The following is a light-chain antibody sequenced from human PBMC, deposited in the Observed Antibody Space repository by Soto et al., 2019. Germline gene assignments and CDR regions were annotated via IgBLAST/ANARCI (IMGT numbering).Light chain of an antibody. Sequence: IQMTQSPSSLSASVGDRVTITCRASQSISSYLNWYQQKPGKAPNLLIYATSSLQGGVPSRFSGSGSGTDFTLTISSLQPEDFATYYCLQDNSYPLTFGGGTKVDIK. CDR2: ATS. CDR3: LQDNSYPLT. V-gene: IGKV1-6*01. J-gene: IGKJ4*01. CDR1: QSISSY.